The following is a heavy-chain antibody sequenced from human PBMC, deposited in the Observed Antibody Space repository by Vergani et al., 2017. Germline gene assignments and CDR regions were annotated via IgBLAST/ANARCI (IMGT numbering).Heavy chain of an antibody. Sequence: QVQLVQSGAEVKKPGASVKVSCKASGYTFTDYFMHWVRQAPGQGLEWMGWINPNSGGTNYAQKFQGRVTMTRDTSISTAYMELSRLRSDDTAVYYCARDLVVGATYYYYGMDVWGQGTTVTVSS. V-gene: IGHV1-2*02. CDR2: INPNSGGT. CDR1: GYTFTDYF. J-gene: IGHJ6*02. D-gene: IGHD1-26*01. CDR3: ARDLVVGATYYYYGMDV.